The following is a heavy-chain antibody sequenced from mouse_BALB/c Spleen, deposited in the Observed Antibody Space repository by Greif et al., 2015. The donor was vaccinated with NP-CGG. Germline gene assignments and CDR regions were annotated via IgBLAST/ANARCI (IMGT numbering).Heavy chain of an antibody. D-gene: IGHD2-2*01. CDR3: ASYGYEGYAMSY. V-gene: IGHV1-84*02. CDR2: IYPGSGNT. CDR1: GYTFTDYY. J-gene: IGHJ4*01. Sequence: VQLQQSGPELVKPGASVKISCKASGYTFTDYYINWVRQKPGQGLEWIGWIYPGSGNTKYNEKFKGKATLTVDTSSSTAYMQRSSLTCEDTAVYFWASYGYEGYAMSYWGQGTSVTGSS.